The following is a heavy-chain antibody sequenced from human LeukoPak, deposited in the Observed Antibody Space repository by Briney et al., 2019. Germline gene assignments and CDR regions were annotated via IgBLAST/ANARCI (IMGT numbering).Heavy chain of an antibody. Sequence: AGESLKISCKASEYAFTNYWIGWVRQLPGKGLEWMAFIYPEGSDTKYSPSFQSQVTISADKSISTAYLQWSSLKASDTAMYYCAGRQTAYDPVDSWGQGTLVTVSS. CDR3: AGRQTAYDPVDS. CDR2: IYPEGSDT. V-gene: IGHV5-51*01. D-gene: IGHD5-12*01. J-gene: IGHJ4*02. CDR1: EYAFTNYW.